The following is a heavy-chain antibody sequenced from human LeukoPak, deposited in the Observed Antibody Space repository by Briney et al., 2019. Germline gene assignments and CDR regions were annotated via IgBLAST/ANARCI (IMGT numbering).Heavy chain of an antibody. CDR3: AREPRGGVSGNLRGLFAPYYTYYYMDV. CDR1: GYFFTMYY. CDR2: INPSDGAT. V-gene: IGHV1-46*01. J-gene: IGHJ6*03. Sequence: ASVKVSRKASGYFFTMYYIHWVRQAPGQGLEWMGMINPSDGATTYAQRFQGRVTTTRDMSTTTAYMDLRSLRSDDTAVYFCAREPRGGVSGNLRGLFAPYYTYYYMDVWGRGTTVTVSS. D-gene: IGHD3-16*01.